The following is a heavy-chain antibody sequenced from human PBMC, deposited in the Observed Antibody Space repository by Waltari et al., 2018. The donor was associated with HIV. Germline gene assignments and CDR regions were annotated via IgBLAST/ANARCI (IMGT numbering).Heavy chain of an antibody. Sequence: EGKLLEAGGGLVQPGRSLSLSCRGPGFPFGAKIMSRVRQAQGRGLEWVGFIRSQSNGGTTEYAASVKGRFTISRDDSKSIAYLEMNSLKTEDTAVYYCTREARYGFSDYWGPGTLLIVSS. CDR2: IRSQSNGGTT. J-gene: IGHJ4*02. CDR1: GFPFGAKI. CDR3: TREARYGFSDY. D-gene: IGHD3-3*01. V-gene: IGHV3-49*04.